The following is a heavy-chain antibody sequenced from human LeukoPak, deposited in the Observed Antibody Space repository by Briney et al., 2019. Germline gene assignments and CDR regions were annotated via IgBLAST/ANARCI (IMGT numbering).Heavy chain of an antibody. CDR1: GFTFRNYW. D-gene: IGHD6-13*01. CDR3: ARAAAPSY. CDR2: ISDDGRFT. Sequence: PGGSLRLSCAASGFTFRNYWMHWVRQAPGKGLVWISHISDDGRFTDYADSVKGRFTISRDNAKNSLYLQMNSLRAEDTAVYYCARAAAPSYWGQGTLVTVSS. J-gene: IGHJ4*02. V-gene: IGHV3-74*01.